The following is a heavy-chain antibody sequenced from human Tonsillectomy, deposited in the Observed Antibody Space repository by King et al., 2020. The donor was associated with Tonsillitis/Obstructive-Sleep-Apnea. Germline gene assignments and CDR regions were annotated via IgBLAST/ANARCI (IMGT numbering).Heavy chain of an antibody. CDR2: INHSGST. D-gene: IGHD1-26*01. Sequence: VQLQQWGAGLLKPSETLSLTCAVYGGSFSGYYWSWIRQPPGKGLEWIGEINHSGSTNYNPSLKSRVTISVDTPKNQLSLKLSSVTAADTAVYYCARVGIVGATTYWFDPWGQGTLVTVSS. CDR3: ARVGIVGATTYWFDP. V-gene: IGHV4-34*01. CDR1: GGSFSGYY. J-gene: IGHJ5*02.